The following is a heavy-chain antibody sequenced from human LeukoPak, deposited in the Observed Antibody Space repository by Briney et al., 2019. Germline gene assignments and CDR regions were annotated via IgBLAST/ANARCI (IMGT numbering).Heavy chain of an antibody. CDR2: IGSSSSTI. J-gene: IGHJ4*02. CDR3: VTRFDF. CDR1: GFAFSSYS. Sequence: GGSLRLSCAVSGFAFSSYSMTWVRQAPGKGLEWVSYIGSSSSTIYYADSVKGRFTISRDNAKNSLYLRMNGLRAEDTAVYYCVTRFDFWGQGTLVTVSS. V-gene: IGHV3-48*04.